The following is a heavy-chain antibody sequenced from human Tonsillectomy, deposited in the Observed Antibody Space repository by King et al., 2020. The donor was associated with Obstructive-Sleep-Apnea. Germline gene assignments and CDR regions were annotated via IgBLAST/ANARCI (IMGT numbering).Heavy chain of an antibody. CDR2: IYYTGST. V-gene: IGHV4-59*01. CDR3: ARTGVAGIIGWFDP. J-gene: IGHJ5*02. D-gene: IGHD6-19*01. Sequence: QLQESGPGLVKPSETLSLTCTVSGGSISSYYWSWIRQPPGKGLEWIGYIYYTGSTNYNPSLKSRVTISVDTSKNQFSLKLSSETAADTAMYYCARTGVAGIIGWFDPWGQGTLVTVSS. CDR1: GGSISSYY.